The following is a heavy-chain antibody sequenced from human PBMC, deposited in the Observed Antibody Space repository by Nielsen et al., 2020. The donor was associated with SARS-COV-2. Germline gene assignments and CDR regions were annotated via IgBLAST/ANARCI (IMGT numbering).Heavy chain of an antibody. CDR1: GFTFSSYA. CDR3: ARDQGQLRGAFDI. D-gene: IGHD5-12*01. J-gene: IGHJ3*02. Sequence: GGSLRLSCAASGFTFSSYAMSWVRQAPGKGLEWVANIKQDGSEKYYVDSVKGRFTISRDNAKNSLYLQMNSLRAEDTAVYYCARDQGQLRGAFDIWGQGTMVTVSS. V-gene: IGHV3-7*03. CDR2: IKQDGSEK.